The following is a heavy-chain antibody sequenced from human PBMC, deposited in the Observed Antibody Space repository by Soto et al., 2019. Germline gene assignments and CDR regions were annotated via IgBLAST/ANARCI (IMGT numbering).Heavy chain of an antibody. D-gene: IGHD3-3*01. Sequence: GGSLRLSCAASGFTLVIHGLNWVRRPPGRGLGWVAVISNDGNKKYYVESVEGRFSISRDNSKSIVYLQMNNVRIEDTAKYYCAKDKVPYYDFWSGQRWFDPWGQGTQVTVSS. J-gene: IGHJ5*02. CDR1: GFTLVIHG. V-gene: IGHV3-30*18. CDR3: AKDKVPYYDFWSGQRWFDP. CDR2: ISNDGNKK.